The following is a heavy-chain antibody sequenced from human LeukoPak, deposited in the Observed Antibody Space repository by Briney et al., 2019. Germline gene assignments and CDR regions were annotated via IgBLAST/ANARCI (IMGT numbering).Heavy chain of an antibody. CDR1: GYTFTGYY. J-gene: IGHJ6*02. V-gene: IGHV1-2*04. CDR2: INPNSGGT. CDR3: ARELAAAGPGRGYYGMDV. Sequence: ASVKVSCKASGYTFTGYYMHWVRQAPGQGLEWMGWINPNSGGTNYVQKFQGWVTMTRDTSISTAYMELSRLRSDDTAVYYCARELAAAGPGRGYYGMDVWGQGTTVTVSS. D-gene: IGHD6-13*01.